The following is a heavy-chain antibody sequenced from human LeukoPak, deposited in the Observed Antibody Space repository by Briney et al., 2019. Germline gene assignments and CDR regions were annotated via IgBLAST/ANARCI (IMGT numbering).Heavy chain of an antibody. J-gene: IGHJ4*02. D-gene: IGHD5-24*01. CDR1: GYIFTDYY. CDR3: ASPAERWLHQFDY. V-gene: IGHV1-2*02. CDR2: INPNSGGT. Sequence: ASVKVSCKASGYIFTDYYMHWVRQAPGQGLEWMGWINPNSGGTNYAQKFQGRVTMTRDTSISTAYMELSRLRSDDTAVYYCASPAERWLHQFDYWGQGTLVTVSS.